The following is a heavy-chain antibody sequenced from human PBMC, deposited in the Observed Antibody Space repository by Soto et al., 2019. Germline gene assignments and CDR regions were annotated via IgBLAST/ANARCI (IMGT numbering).Heavy chain of an antibody. CDR2: ITDSGGST. CDR1: GFTFNNYG. V-gene: IGHV3-23*01. Sequence: PGGSLRLSCAASGFTFNNYGMSWVRQAPGKGLEWVSAITDSGGSTYYADSVKGRFTISRDNSKNTVYLQMNSLRAEDTAVYYCAKAATVATLYYFDYWGQGTLVTVSS. CDR3: AKAATVATLYYFDY. J-gene: IGHJ4*02. D-gene: IGHD4-17*01.